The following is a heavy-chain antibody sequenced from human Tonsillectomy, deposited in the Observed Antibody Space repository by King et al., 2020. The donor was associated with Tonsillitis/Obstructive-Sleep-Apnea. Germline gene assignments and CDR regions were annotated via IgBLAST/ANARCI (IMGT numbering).Heavy chain of an antibody. V-gene: IGHV3-30*01. J-gene: IGHJ4*02. Sequence: VQLVESGGGVVQPGRSLRLSCAASGFTFSSYAMHWVRQAPGKGLEWVAVISYDGSNKYYADSVKGRFTISRDNSKNKLYLQMNSLRAEDTAVYYCARFDCSGGSCYRNTDDWGQGTLVTVSS. D-gene: IGHD2-15*01. CDR3: ARFDCSGGSCYRNTDD. CDR2: ISYDGSNK. CDR1: GFTFSSYA.